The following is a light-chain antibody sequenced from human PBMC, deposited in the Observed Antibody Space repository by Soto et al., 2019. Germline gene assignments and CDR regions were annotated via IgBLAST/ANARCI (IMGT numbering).Light chain of an antibody. J-gene: IGKJ2*01. CDR1: QGISSY. CDR2: AAS. CDR3: QHLNSYSYT. V-gene: IGKV1-9*01. Sequence: DIQLTQSPSFLSASVGDRVTITCRASQGISSYLAWYQQKPGKAPKLLIYAASTLQSGVPSRFSGSGSGTEFTLTISSLQPEDFATYYCQHLNSYSYTFGQGTNLEIK.